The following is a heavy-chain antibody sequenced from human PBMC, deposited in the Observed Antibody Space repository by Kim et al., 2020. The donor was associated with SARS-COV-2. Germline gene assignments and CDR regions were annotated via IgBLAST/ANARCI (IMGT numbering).Heavy chain of an antibody. CDR1: GFTFSSYA. CDR2: ISGSGGST. D-gene: IGHD6-19*01. J-gene: IGHJ4*02. V-gene: IGHV3-23*01. CDR3: ASYSSGFNYFDY. Sequence: GGSLRLSCAASGFTFSSYAMSWVRQAPGKGLEWVSAISGSGGSTYYADSVKGRFTISRDNSKNTLYLQMNSLRAEDTAVYYCASYSSGFNYFDYWGQGTLVTVSS.